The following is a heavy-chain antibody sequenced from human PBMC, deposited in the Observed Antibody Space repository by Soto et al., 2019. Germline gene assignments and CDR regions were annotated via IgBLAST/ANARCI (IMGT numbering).Heavy chain of an antibody. CDR2: IYYSGST. D-gene: IGHD3-10*01. CDR1: GGSISSSSYY. J-gene: IGHJ4*02. Sequence: SETLSLTCTVSGGSISSSSYYWGWIRQPPGKGLEWIGSIYYSGSTYYNPSLKSRVTISVDTSKNHFSLKLSSVTAADTAVYYCATLLYYGSGSYYNYWGQGTLVTVSS. V-gene: IGHV4-39*01. CDR3: ATLLYYGSGSYYNY.